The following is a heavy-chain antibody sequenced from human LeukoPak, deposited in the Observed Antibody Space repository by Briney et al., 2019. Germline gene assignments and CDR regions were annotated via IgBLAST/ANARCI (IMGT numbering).Heavy chain of an antibody. Sequence: SGGSLRLSCAASGFTFSSYEMNWVRQAPGKGLEWVSYISSSGSTIYYADSVKGRFTISRDNSKNTLFLQMNSLRAEDTAVYYCARWVGTTKWGQGTLVTVSS. CDR1: GFTFSSYE. V-gene: IGHV3-48*03. CDR2: ISSSGSTI. D-gene: IGHD1-26*01. J-gene: IGHJ4*02. CDR3: ARWVGTTK.